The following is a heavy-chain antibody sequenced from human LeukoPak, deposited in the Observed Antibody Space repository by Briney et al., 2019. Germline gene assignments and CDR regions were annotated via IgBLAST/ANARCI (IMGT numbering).Heavy chain of an antibody. CDR3: ARDTEWEKNPDYFDY. CDR2: ISAKNGNT. D-gene: IGHD1-26*01. J-gene: IGHJ4*02. V-gene: IGHV1-18*01. CDR1: GYTFTSYG. Sequence: GASVNVSCKASGYTFTSYGISWVRQAPGQGLEWMGWISAKNGNTNYAQKVQGRVTMTADTSTSTAYMELRSLRSDDTAVYYCARDTEWEKNPDYFDYWGQGTLVTVSS.